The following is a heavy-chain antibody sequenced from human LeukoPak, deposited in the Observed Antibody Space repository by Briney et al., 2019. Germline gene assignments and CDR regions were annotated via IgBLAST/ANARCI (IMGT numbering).Heavy chain of an antibody. D-gene: IGHD5-18*01. CDR2: IIPIFGTA. CDR1: GGTFSSYA. J-gene: IGHJ4*02. CDR3: ASGILGYSYGSHFDY. V-gene: IGHV1-69*05. Sequence: KPGSPVKVPCKAPGGTFSSYAISWVRQAPGQGLEWMGGIIPIFGTANYAQKFQGRVTITTDESTSTAYMELSSLRSEDTAVSYCASGILGYSYGSHFDYWGQGTLVTVSS.